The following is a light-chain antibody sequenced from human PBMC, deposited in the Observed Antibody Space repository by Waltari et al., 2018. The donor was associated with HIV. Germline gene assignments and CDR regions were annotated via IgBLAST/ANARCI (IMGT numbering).Light chain of an antibody. CDR3: QQRSNWPWGT. Sequence: ETVLTQSPATLSLSPGERATLSCRASLSVSSNLAWYQHKPGQAPRLLIYGASNRATGIPVRFSGSGSATDCTLTITSLEPEDFAVYYCQQRSNWPWGTFGQGTKVEIK. CDR2: GAS. J-gene: IGKJ1*01. CDR1: LSVSSN. V-gene: IGKV3-11*01.